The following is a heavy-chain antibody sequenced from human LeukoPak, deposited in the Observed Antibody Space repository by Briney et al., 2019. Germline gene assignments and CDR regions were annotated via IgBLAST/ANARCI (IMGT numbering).Heavy chain of an antibody. CDR3: ARDGGGWGYYFDF. Sequence: GGSLRLSCAASGFTFSRYWVRWVRQAPGKGLEWVANIKEDGSAKYYVDSVKGRFTISRDNAKNSLYLQMNSLRAEDTAVYYCARDGGGWGYYFDFWGQGTLVTVSS. CDR1: GFTFSRYW. J-gene: IGHJ4*02. V-gene: IGHV3-7*01. D-gene: IGHD2-21*01. CDR2: IKEDGSAK.